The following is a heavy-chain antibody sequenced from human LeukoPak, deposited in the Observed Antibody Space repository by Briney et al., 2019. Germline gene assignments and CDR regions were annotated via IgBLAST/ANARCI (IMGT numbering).Heavy chain of an antibody. J-gene: IGHJ4*02. Sequence: GGSLRLSCAASGFTFSAYAMSWVRQAPGKGLEWVSAIRGTGGITDYADSVKGRFTISRDNSKNTLYLQMNSLRAEDTAIYYCAKDPYLSAAVRGIDYWGQRTLVTASS. CDR1: GFTFSAYA. D-gene: IGHD6-25*01. V-gene: IGHV3-23*01. CDR2: IRGTGGIT. CDR3: AKDPYLSAAVRGIDY.